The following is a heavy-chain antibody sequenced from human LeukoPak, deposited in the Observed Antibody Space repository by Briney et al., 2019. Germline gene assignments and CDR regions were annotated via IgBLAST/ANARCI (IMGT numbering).Heavy chain of an antibody. J-gene: IGHJ6*03. CDR1: EFTFSNYW. Sequence: GGSLRLSCVASEFTFSNYWMSWVRQAPGKGLEWVSNIATSSSTIYYADSVKGRFTISRDNAKNSLYLQMNSLRADDTAVYYCARFAAGGSYYYYMDVWGKGTTVTVSS. V-gene: IGHV3-48*01. CDR2: IATSSSTI. D-gene: IGHD6-25*01. CDR3: ARFAAGGSYYYYMDV.